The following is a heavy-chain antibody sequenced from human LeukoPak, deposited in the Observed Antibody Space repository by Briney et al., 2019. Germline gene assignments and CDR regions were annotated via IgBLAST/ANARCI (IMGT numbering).Heavy chain of an antibody. Sequence: ASVKVSCKASGYTFTSYYMHWVRQAPGQGLEWMGVISPSGGSTTYAQKFQGRVTLTRDMSTSTDYLELSSLRSDDTAVYYRARGGGYGDRFDYWGQGTLVTVSS. CDR1: GYTFTSYY. D-gene: IGHD4-17*01. J-gene: IGHJ4*02. CDR2: ISPSGGST. CDR3: ARGGGYGDRFDY. V-gene: IGHV1-46*01.